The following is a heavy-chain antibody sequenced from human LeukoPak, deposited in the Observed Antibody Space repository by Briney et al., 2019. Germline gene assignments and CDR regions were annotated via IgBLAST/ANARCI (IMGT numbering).Heavy chain of an antibody. J-gene: IGHJ4*02. D-gene: IGHD5-12*01. CDR1: GYTFTSND. V-gene: IGHV1-8*01. Sequence: GASVNVSCKASGYTFTSNDINWVRQAAGQGLGEMGWMSPSSGYTDYAQKFQGRVAMTRNTSISTAYMELSSLTSDDTAVYYCARTGYSAYTGGDYWGQGTLVTVSS. CDR3: ARTGYSAYTGGDY. CDR2: MSPSSGYT.